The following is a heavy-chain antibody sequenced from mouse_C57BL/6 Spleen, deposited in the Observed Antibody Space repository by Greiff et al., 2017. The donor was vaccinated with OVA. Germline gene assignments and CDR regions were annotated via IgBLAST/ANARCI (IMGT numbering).Heavy chain of an antibody. D-gene: IGHD2-14*01. CDR3: ARPPTRQYRVYWDY. Sequence: QVQLQQPGTELVKPGASVKLSCKASGYTFTSYWMHWVKQRPGQGLEWIGNINPSNGGTNYNEKFKSKATLTVDKSSSTAYMQLSSLTSEDSAVYYWARPPTRQYRVYWDYWGQGTTLTVSS. CDR1: GYTFTSYW. J-gene: IGHJ2*01. CDR2: INPSNGGT. V-gene: IGHV1-53*01.